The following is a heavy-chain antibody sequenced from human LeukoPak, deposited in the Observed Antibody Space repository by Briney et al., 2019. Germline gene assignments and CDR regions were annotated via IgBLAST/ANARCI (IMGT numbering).Heavy chain of an antibody. CDR1: GFTFSSYG. CDR3: SRDTIFGGVNTGQDYYYGMGG. Sequence: GGSLRLSCAASGFTFSSYGMHWVRQAPGKGLEWVAVIWYDGSNKYYADSVKGRFTISRDNSKNTLYLQMNSLRAEDTAVYYCSRDTIFGGVNTGQDYYYGMGGWGQRDTGPGS. CDR2: IWYDGSNK. V-gene: IGHV3-33*01. J-gene: IGHJ6*01. D-gene: IGHD3-3*01.